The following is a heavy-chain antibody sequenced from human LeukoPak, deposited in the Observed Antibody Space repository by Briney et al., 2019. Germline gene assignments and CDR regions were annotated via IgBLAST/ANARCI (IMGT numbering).Heavy chain of an antibody. D-gene: IGHD2-2*02. CDR3: AKPDCSYTDCYRPTY. V-gene: IGHV3-23*01. Sequence: GGSLRLPCAASGFTFSSYAMSWVSQAPGKGLEGVSAISGSGGSTYYADSVTGRFTISRDNSKTTLYLQMNSLRDEDTAVYYCAKPDCSYTDCYRPTYWGQGTLVTASS. CDR2: ISGSGGST. J-gene: IGHJ4*02. CDR1: GFTFSSYA.